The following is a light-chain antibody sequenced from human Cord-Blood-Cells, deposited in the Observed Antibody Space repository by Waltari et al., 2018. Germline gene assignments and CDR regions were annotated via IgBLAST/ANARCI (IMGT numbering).Light chain of an antibody. CDR1: SSDVGSYNL. J-gene: IGLJ3*02. Sequence: QSALTQPASVSGSPGQSITISCTGTSSDVGSYNLVSWYQQHPGKAPKLMIYEGSKRPAGGSNRFSCSKSGYTASPTISGLQGEDGAEYYFCAYAGCSPWVVGGGTKLTVL. CDR3: CAYAGCSPWV. CDR2: EGS. V-gene: IGLV2-23*01.